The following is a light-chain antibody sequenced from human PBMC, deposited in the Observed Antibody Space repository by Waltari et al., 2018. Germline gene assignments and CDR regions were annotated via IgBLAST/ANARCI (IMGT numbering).Light chain of an antibody. V-gene: IGKV3-11*01. CDR1: QSVGTY. CDR2: DAS. J-gene: IGKJ2*01. Sequence: EIVLTQSPATLSLSPGETATLSCRASQSVGTYLAWYQQKPGQAPSPLIYDASNRATGIPARFRGSGSGTDFTLTISSLEAEDIAVYYRQQRSHWTPHTFGPGARLEL. CDR3: QQRSHWTPHT.